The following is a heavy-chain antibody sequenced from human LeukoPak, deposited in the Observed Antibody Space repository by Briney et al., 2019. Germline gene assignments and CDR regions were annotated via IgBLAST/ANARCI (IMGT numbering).Heavy chain of an antibody. Sequence: GGSLRLSCAASGFTFSSYAVSWVRQAPGKGLEWGSTISGSGSRTYYADSVKGRFTISRDNSQNTLYLQMNTLRAEDTAVYYCAKLSGGRFDPWGQGTLVTVSS. V-gene: IGHV3-23*01. D-gene: IGHD3-10*01. CDR1: GFTFSSYA. CDR2: ISGSGSRT. CDR3: AKLSGGRFDP. J-gene: IGHJ5*02.